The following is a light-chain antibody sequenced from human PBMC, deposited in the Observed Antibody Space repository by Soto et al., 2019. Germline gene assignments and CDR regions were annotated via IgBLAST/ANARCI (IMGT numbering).Light chain of an antibody. CDR3: QQYTTWPWT. CDR1: QSVSSKY. CDR2: GAS. V-gene: IGKV3-15*01. J-gene: IGKJ1*01. Sequence: TPSPNTLSLAQGEPAHLSCRASQSVSSKYLAWYQQKPGQAPRLLIYGASSRATGIPARFSGSGSGTEFTLSISSLQSDDFAVYYCQQYTTWPWTFGQGTKV.